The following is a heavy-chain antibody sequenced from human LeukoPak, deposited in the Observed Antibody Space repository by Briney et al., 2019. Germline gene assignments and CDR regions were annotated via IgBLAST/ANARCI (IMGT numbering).Heavy chain of an antibody. V-gene: IGHV3-23*01. Sequence: GRSLRLSCAASGLILSRDAMTWVRQAPGKGLEWVSAISAGGAGTYYAGSVRGRFTISRDNSANTIFLQMNSLRAEDTGLYYCAKSWGRFGEQFPLYYEMDVWGQGTTVTVSS. CDR1: GLILSRDA. J-gene: IGHJ6*02. CDR2: ISAGGAGT. D-gene: IGHD3-10*01. CDR3: AKSWGRFGEQFPLYYEMDV.